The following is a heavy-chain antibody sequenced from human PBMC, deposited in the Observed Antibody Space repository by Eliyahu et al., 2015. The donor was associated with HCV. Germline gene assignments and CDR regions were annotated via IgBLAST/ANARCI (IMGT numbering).Heavy chain of an antibody. V-gene: IGHV3-30*18. CDR3: AKDQARWLQMPGY. Sequence: QVQLVESGGGVVQPGRSLRLSCAASGFXFSSYGMHWVRQGPGKGLGWVAVISYDGSNKYYADSVKGRFTISRDNSKNTLYLQMNSLRAEDTAVYYCAKDQARWLQMPGYWGQGTLVTVSS. D-gene: IGHD5-24*01. CDR2: ISYDGSNK. CDR1: GFXFSSYG. J-gene: IGHJ4*02.